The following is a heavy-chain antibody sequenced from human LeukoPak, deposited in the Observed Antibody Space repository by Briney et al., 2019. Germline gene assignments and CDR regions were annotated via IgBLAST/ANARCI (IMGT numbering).Heavy chain of an antibody. CDR3: ARDRGYDFWSGYYGSYFDY. J-gene: IGHJ4*02. V-gene: IGHV1-2*02. D-gene: IGHD3-3*01. CDR2: INPNSGGT. Sequence: ASVKVSCKASGYTFTGYYMHWVRQAPGQGLEWMGWINPNSGGTNYAQKFQGRVTMTRDTSISTAYMELSRLRSDDTAVYYCARDRGYDFWSGYYGSYFDYWGQGTLVTVSS. CDR1: GYTFTGYY.